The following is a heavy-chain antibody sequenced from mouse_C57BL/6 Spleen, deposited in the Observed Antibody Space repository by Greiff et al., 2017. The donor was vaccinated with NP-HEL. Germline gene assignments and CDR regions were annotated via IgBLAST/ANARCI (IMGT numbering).Heavy chain of an antibody. V-gene: IGHV14-4*01. Sequence: EVQLQQSGAELVRPGASVKLSCTASGFNIKDDYMHWVKQRPEQGLEWIGWIDPENGDTEYVSKFQGKATITADTSANTAYLQLSSLTSEDTAVDYGTTDDGPWFAYWGQGTLVTVSA. CDR3: TTDDGPWFAY. D-gene: IGHD1-1*01. J-gene: IGHJ3*01. CDR1: GFNIKDDY. CDR2: IDPENGDT.